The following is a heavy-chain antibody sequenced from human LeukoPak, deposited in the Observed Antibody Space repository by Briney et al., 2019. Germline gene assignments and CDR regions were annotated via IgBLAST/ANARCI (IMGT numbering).Heavy chain of an antibody. CDR3: AREKEYANFDY. V-gene: IGHV4-4*07. CDR1: GGSISSYY. CDR2: IYTTGST. J-gene: IGHJ4*02. Sequence: PSETLSLTCTVSGGSISSYYWSWIRQPAGKGLEWIGRIYTTGSTNHNPSLKSRVTISVDKSKNQFSLKLSSVTAADTAVYYCAREKEYANFDYWGQGTLVTVSS. D-gene: IGHD2-8*01.